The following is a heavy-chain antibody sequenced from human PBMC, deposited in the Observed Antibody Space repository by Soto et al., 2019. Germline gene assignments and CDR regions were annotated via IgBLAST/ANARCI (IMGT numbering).Heavy chain of an antibody. CDR2: INPNTDVT. CDR3: ARDRCGNWNHIDAFDL. J-gene: IGHJ3*01. V-gene: IGHV1-2*02. CDR1: GYTFTGYY. Sequence: QVQLVQSGAEMRKPGASVKVSCKASGYTFTGYYMHWVRQAPGQGLEWMGWINPNTDVTNYAQRFQGRVTMTRDTSISTAYMELSRLRSDDTAIYYRARDRCGNWNHIDAFDLWGPGTMVTVSS. D-gene: IGHD1-20*01.